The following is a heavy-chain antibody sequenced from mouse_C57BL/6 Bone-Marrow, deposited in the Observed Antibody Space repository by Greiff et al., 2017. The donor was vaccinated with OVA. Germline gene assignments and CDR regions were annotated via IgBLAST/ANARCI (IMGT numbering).Heavy chain of an antibody. J-gene: IGHJ3*01. V-gene: IGHV1-54*01. CDR1: GYAFTNYL. Sequence: QVQLQPSGAELVRPGTSVKVSCKASGYAFTNYLIEWVKQRPGQGLEWIGVINPGSGGTNYNEKFKGKATLTADKSSSTAYMQLSSLTSEDSAVYFCARHFYYYGSSYTWFAYWGQGTLVTVSA. D-gene: IGHD1-1*01. CDR3: ARHFYYYGSSYTWFAY. CDR2: INPGSGGT.